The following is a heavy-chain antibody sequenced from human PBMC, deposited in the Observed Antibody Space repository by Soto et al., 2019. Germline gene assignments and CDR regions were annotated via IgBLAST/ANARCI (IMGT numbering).Heavy chain of an antibody. CDR3: ARLYCRGGSCYSGDAFDI. Sequence: EVQLVESGGGLVKPGGSLRLSCAASGFTFSTYSMNWVRQAPGKGLEWVSSITSSSTYIYYAGSLKGRFTLSRDNAKNSLDLQMNSLRAEDTAVYYCARLYCRGGSCYSGDAFDIWGQGTMVTVSS. J-gene: IGHJ3*02. D-gene: IGHD2-15*01. V-gene: IGHV3-21*01. CDR2: ITSSSTYI. CDR1: GFTFSTYS.